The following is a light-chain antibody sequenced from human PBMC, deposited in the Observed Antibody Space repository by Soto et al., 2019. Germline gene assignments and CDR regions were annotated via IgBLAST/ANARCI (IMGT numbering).Light chain of an antibody. CDR2: SAS. V-gene: IGKV3-20*01. CDR3: QQYGRT. J-gene: IGKJ5*01. CDR1: QSISTNY. Sequence: EIVLTQSPDTLSLSPGERATLSCRASQSISTNYLAWYQQKPGQAPKLLIYSASSRATGTPDRFSGSGSGTDFTLTISRLEPEYFALYYCQQYGRTFGQGTRLEI.